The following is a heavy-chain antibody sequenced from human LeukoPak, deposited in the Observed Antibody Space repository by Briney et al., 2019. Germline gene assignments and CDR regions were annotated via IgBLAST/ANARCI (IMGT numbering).Heavy chain of an antibody. CDR2: ISYDGSNK. Sequence: PGGSLRLSCAASGFTFSSYAMHWVRQAPGKGLEWVAVISYDGSNKYYADSVKGRFTISRDNSKNTLYLQMNSLRAEDTAVYYCARGIAVHDAFDIWGQGTMVTVSS. J-gene: IGHJ3*02. CDR1: GFTFSSYA. V-gene: IGHV3-30-3*01. D-gene: IGHD6-19*01. CDR3: ARGIAVHDAFDI.